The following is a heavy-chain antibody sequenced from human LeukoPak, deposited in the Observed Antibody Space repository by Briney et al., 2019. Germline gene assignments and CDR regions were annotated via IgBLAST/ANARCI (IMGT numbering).Heavy chain of an antibody. D-gene: IGHD5-18*01. CDR3: ASARSYGFEGFDY. CDR2: ISSSSSYI. CDR1: GFTFSSYS. V-gene: IGHV3-21*01. J-gene: IGHJ4*02. Sequence: PGGSLRLSCAASGFTFSSYSMNWVRQAPGKGLEWVSSISSSSSYIYYADSVKGRFTISRDNAKNSLYLQMNSLRAEDTAVYYCASARSYGFEGFDYWGQGTLVTLSA.